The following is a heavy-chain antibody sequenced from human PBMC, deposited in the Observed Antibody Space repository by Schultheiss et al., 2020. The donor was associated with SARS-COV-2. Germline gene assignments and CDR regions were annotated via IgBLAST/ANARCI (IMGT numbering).Heavy chain of an antibody. CDR1: GFTFSSYA. V-gene: IGHV3-21*01. Sequence: GGSLRLSCAASGFTFSSYAMHWVRQAPGKGLEWVSSISASSAYKYSADSVKGRFTISRDNAKNSLFLQMNSLRAEDTAIYYCATQRICPKGVCLWGNDYWGQGTLVTVSS. D-gene: IGHD2-8*01. CDR3: ATQRICPKGVCLWGNDY. J-gene: IGHJ4*02. CDR2: ISASSAYK.